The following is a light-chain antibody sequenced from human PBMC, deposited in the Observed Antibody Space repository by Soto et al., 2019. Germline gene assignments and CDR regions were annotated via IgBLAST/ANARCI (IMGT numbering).Light chain of an antibody. CDR3: LQDYNYPWT. Sequence: AIQMTQSPSSLSASVGDRVTITCRASQGIRNDLGWYQQKPGKAPKLLIYAESSLQSGVPSRFSGSGSGTDFTLTISSLQPEDFATYYFLQDYNYPWTFGQGTKVEIK. V-gene: IGKV1-6*01. CDR1: QGIRND. CDR2: AES. J-gene: IGKJ1*01.